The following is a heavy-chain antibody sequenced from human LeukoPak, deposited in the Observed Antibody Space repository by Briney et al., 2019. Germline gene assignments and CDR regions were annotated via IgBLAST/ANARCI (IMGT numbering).Heavy chain of an antibody. D-gene: IGHD3-16*02. Sequence: GESLKISCKGSGYSFTSYWIGWVRQMPGKGLEWMGIIYSGDSDTRYSPSFQGQVTISADKSISTAYLQWSSLKASDTAMYYCARADYDYVWGSYPPTYFDYWGQGTLVTVSS. V-gene: IGHV5-51*01. J-gene: IGHJ4*02. CDR2: IYSGDSDT. CDR1: GYSFTSYW. CDR3: ARADYDYVWGSYPPTYFDY.